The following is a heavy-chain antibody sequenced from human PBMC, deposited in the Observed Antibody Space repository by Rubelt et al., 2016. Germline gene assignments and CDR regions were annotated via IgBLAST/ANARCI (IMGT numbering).Heavy chain of an antibody. CDR1: GYTLTELS. CDR3: ATGIVVVPAHVPSRDY. V-gene: IGHV1-24*01. Sequence: QVQLVQSGAEVKKPGASVKVSCKVSGYTLTELSMHWVRQAPGKGLEWMGGFDPEDGETIYAQKFQGRVTMREDTSAGTAYMGLSSLRSEDAAVDYCATGIVVVPAHVPSRDYWGQGTLVTVSS. J-gene: IGHJ4*02. D-gene: IGHD2-2*01. CDR2: FDPEDGET.